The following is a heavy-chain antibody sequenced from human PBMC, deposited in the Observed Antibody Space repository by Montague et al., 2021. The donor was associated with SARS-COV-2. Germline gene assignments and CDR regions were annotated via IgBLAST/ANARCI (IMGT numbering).Heavy chain of an antibody. CDR3: ARVRYYGAGTSLGVDV. J-gene: IGHJ6*02. CDR2: INHSGST. Sequence: SETLSLTCAVYGGSFSGYYWSWICQPPGKGMEWIGEINHSGSTNYNPSLKSRVTISVDTSKNKFALKPSPVTAADTAVYYCARVRYYGAGTSLGVDVWGQGTTVTVSS. CDR1: GGSFSGYY. V-gene: IGHV4-34*01. D-gene: IGHD3-10*01.